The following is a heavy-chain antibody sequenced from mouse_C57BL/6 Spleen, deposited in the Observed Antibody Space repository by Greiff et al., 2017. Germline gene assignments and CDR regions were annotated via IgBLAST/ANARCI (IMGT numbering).Heavy chain of an antibody. Sequence: QVQLQQPGAELVKPGASVTLSCKASGYTFTSYWMHWVKQRPGQGLEWIGMIHPNSGSTNYNEKFKSKATLTVDKSSSTAYMQLSSLTSEDSAVYYCARSSPYYGSSYCYWGQGTTLTVSS. CDR1: GYTFTSYW. J-gene: IGHJ2*01. CDR2: IHPNSGST. D-gene: IGHD1-1*01. V-gene: IGHV1-64*01. CDR3: ARSSPYYGSSYCY.